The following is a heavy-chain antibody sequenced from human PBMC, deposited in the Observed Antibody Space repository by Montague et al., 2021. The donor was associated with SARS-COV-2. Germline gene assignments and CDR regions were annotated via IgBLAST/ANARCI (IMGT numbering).Heavy chain of an antibody. CDR2: ISDRGNT. Sequence: SETLSLTCSVSGDSISNHYWSWIRQPPGKGLEWIGYISDRGNTKYNTSLKSPVTISVDTPKNQFSLRLSSVTAADTAVYYCAWKGSGRSDLAYWGQGVLVTVSS. CDR3: AWKGSGRSDLAY. D-gene: IGHD1-26*01. V-gene: IGHV4-59*11. J-gene: IGHJ4*02. CDR1: GDSISNHY.